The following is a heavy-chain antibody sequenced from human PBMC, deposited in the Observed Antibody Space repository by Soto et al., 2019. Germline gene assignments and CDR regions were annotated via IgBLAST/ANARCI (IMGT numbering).Heavy chain of an antibody. CDR3: AKALDGHFDL. J-gene: IGHJ2*01. Sequence: QVHLVESGGGVVQPGRSLRLSCTASGFSFTNYGMHWVRQAPGKGLEWVAVVSPDGRNIYYADSVKGRFTISRDNSKNALHLQMNSLRGEDTAVYYCAKALDGHFDLWGRDTLVTVSS. D-gene: IGHD3-3*01. CDR1: GFSFTNYG. V-gene: IGHV3-30*18. CDR2: VSPDGRNI.